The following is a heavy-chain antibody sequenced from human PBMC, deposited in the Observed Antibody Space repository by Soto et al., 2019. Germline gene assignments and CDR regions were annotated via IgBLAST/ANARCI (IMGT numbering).Heavy chain of an antibody. CDR1: GYTFTSYA. V-gene: IGHV1-8*02. CDR3: ARTLYGDNVDY. D-gene: IGHD4-17*01. Sequence: ASVKVSCKASGYTFTSYAMHWVRQAPGQGLEWMGWMNANSGNIGYAQKFQGRVTMTRNTSISTAYMELSSLRSEDTAVYYCARTLYGDNVDYWGQGTLVTVSS. J-gene: IGHJ4*02. CDR2: MNANSGNI.